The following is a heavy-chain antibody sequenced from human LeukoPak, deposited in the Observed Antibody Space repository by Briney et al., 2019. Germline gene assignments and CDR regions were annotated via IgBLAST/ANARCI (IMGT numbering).Heavy chain of an antibody. V-gene: IGHV3-23*01. J-gene: IGHJ3*01. CDR3: AKPLLGDDAFDF. Sequence: GGSLRLSCAASGFTFSSYAMSWVRQAPGKGLQWVSTISGSGDSTYYADSVKGRFTISRDNSKNTLYLQMNSLRAEDTAVYYCAKPLLGDDAFDFWGQGTMVTVSS. CDR2: ISGSGDST. CDR1: GFTFSSYA.